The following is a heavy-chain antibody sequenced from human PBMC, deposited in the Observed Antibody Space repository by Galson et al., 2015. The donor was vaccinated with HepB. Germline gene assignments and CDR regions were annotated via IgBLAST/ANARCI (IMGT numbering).Heavy chain of an antibody. CDR1: GGSISSSSYY. Sequence: ETLSLTCTVSGGSISSSSYYWGWIRQSPGKGLEWIGSIYYSGSTYYNPSLTSRVTISVDTSKNQFSLKLSSVTAADTAVYYCARDRDILTGYYSARFDYWGQGTLVTVSS. CDR2: IYYSGST. D-gene: IGHD3-9*01. J-gene: IGHJ4*02. V-gene: IGHV4-39*07. CDR3: ARDRDILTGYYSARFDY.